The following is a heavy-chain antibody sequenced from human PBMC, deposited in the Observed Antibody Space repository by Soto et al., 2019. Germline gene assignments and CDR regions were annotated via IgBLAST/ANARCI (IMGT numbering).Heavy chain of an antibody. CDR3: ARDYSHGVAVGSLDS. CDR2: ITSGLTT. Sequence: EVALVESGGRLVQPGGSLRLSCVASGFSFGSYNMNWVRQAPGKGLQWVAHITSGLTTHYADFVQGRFTISRDNAKNSLYLEIYDLRDEDTAVYYCARDYSHGVAVGSLDSWGQGTLVTVSA. J-gene: IGHJ4*02. CDR1: GFSFGSYN. V-gene: IGHV3-48*02. D-gene: IGHD3-3*01.